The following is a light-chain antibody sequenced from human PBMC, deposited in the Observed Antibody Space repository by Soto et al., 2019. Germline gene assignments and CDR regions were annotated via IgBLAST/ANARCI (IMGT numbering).Light chain of an antibody. V-gene: IGKV1-39*01. CDR2: AAS. J-gene: IGKJ1*01. CDR3: QQSYSSPPT. CDR1: QSISNH. Sequence: DIQMTQSPSSLSASVEDRVIITCRASQSISNHLNWYQQKPGKAPKLLIFAASSLQSGVTSRFSGSRSWPDFTLTISSLQPEDFATYHCQQSYSSPPTFGKGTKVESK.